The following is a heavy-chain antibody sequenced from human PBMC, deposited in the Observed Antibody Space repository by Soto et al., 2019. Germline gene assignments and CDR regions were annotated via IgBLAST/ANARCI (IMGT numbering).Heavy chain of an antibody. CDR3: AKDQGSSWYEIDY. J-gene: IGHJ4*02. CDR1: GFTFSNYA. Sequence: LRLSCAASGFTFSNYAVTWVRQAPGKGLEWVSTISGSGGSTYYADSVKGRFTISRDNSKNTLYLQMNSLRAEDTAVYYCAKDQGSSWYEIDYWGQGNLVTVSS. CDR2: ISGSGGST. V-gene: IGHV3-23*01. D-gene: IGHD6-13*01.